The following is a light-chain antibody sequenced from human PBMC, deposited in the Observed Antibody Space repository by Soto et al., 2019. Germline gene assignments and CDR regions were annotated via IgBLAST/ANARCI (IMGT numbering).Light chain of an antibody. CDR3: QQYGSSLRAWT. CDR2: GAS. J-gene: IGKJ1*01. Sequence: EIVLTQSPGTLSRSPGERATLSCRASMIFPSSFVAWYPKKPVQAPRLLIYGASSRATGIPDRFSGSGSGTDFTLTINRLEPEDFAVYYGQQYGSSLRAWTYGPGTRVQIK. CDR1: MIFPSSF. V-gene: IGKV3-20*01.